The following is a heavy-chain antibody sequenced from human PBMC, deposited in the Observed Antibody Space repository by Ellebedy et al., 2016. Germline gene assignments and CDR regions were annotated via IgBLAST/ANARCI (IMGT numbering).Heavy chain of an antibody. CDR1: GASVSSSYYY. Sequence: GSLRLSXSVSGASVSSSYYYWGWIRQPPGKGLEWIGSIFYSGSTYYNPSLQSRLTISAASSKNQFPLNLRSVTAADTAVYYCARPITNWKAVTGTPHEAFGIWGQGTVVIVSS. CDR2: IFYSGST. D-gene: IGHD6-19*01. V-gene: IGHV4-39*01. J-gene: IGHJ3*02. CDR3: ARPITNWKAVTGTPHEAFGI.